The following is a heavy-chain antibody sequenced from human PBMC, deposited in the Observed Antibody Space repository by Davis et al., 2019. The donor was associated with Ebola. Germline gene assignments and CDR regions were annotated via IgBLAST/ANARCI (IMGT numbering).Heavy chain of an antibody. D-gene: IGHD4-17*01. CDR2: IHYLGNT. Sequence: MPSETLSLTCTVSGGFISSDYWSWIRQPPGKGLEWIGNIHYLGNTNYNPSLKSRVTMSVDTSKSQFSLKLSSVTAADTAVYYCARGNYGDYIVLYYYNMDVWGQGTAVTVSS. J-gene: IGHJ6*02. V-gene: IGHV4-59*01. CDR3: ARGNYGDYIVLYYYNMDV. CDR1: GGFISSDY.